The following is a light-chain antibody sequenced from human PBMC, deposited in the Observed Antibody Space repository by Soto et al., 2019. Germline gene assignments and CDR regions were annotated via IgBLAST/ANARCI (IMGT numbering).Light chain of an antibody. CDR2: GNS. CDR3: PSSDSSLSAGV. J-gene: IGLJ3*02. V-gene: IGLV1-40*01. CDR1: SSNIGGGYD. Sequence: QSVLTQPPSVSGAPGQRVTISCTGSSSNIGGGYDVHWYQQLPGTAPKLLIYGNSNRPSGVPDRFSGSKSGTSASLAITRLQDEDEADYCPSSDSSLSAGVFGGGTKLTVL.